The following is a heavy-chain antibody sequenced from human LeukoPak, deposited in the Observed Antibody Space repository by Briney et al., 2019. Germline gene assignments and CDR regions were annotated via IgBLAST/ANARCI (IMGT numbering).Heavy chain of an antibody. J-gene: IGHJ3*01. V-gene: IGHV1-24*01. Sequence: ASVKVSCKVSGYTLTKLSFHWVRQAPGKGLEWMGSFDPEDGETLYAQKFQGRLTVTEDSSTETAFMELSSLRSEDTAVYYCSTGGVSEVGGTILRNLRAFDVWDQGTMVTVSS. CDR3: STGGVSEVGGTILRNLRAFDV. CDR1: GYTLTKLS. D-gene: IGHD3-10*01. CDR2: FDPEDGET.